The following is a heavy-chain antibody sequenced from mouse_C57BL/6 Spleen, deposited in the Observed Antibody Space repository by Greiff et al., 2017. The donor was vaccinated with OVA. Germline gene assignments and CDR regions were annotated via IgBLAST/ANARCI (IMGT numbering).Heavy chain of an antibody. CDR3: TTALYAMDY. V-gene: IGHV14-4*01. J-gene: IGHJ4*01. CDR2: IDPENGDT. CDR1: GFNIKDDY. Sequence: VQLKESGAELVRPGASVKLSCTASGFNIKDDYMHWVKQRPEQGLEWIGWIDPENGDTEYASKFQGKATITADTSSNTAYLQLSSLTSEDTAVYYCTTALYAMDYWGQGTSVTVSS.